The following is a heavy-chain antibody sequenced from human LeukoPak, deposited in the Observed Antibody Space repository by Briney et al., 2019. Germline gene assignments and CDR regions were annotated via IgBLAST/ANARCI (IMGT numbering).Heavy chain of an antibody. CDR1: GYTFTGYY. V-gene: IGHV1-2*02. CDR2: INPNSGGT. D-gene: IGHD2-8*01. J-gene: IGHJ5*02. Sequence: ASVKVSCKASGYTFTGYYMHWVRQAPGQGLEWMGWINPNSGGTNYAQKFQGRVTMTRDTSISTAYMELSRLRSDDTAVYYCARVLAVRRCRWFDPRGQGTLVTVSS. CDR3: ARVLAVRRCRWFDP.